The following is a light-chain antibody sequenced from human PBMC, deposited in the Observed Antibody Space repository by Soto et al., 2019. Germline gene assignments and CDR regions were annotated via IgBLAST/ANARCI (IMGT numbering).Light chain of an antibody. V-gene: IGKV1-39*01. CDR3: QQSHSAPLT. CDR2: AAS. Sequence: QMTQSPSSLFASVGDRVTITCRASQSISSHLNWYRQKVGQTPRLLIYAASTLQSEVPPRFSGSGSGTEFTLTISGLQREDFATYYCQQSHSAPLTFGGGTKIQI. J-gene: IGKJ4*01. CDR1: QSISSH.